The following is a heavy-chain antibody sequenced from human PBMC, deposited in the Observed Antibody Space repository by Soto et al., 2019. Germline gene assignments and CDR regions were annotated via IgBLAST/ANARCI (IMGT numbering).Heavy chain of an antibody. CDR3: ARYSPPKKSYDSNPGWFDP. J-gene: IGHJ5*02. D-gene: IGHD2-15*01. V-gene: IGHV4-59*01. CDR2: VYSSGTS. Sequence: QVQLQESGPGLVKPSETLSLTCTVSGGSMNSYYWSWIRQPPGKGLEWLGYVYSSGTSKYNVSLWSRITMSLDTSRNRFSLSPHSGTAADTAVYFCARYSPPKKSYDSNPGWFDPWGQGTLVAVSS. CDR1: GGSMNSYY.